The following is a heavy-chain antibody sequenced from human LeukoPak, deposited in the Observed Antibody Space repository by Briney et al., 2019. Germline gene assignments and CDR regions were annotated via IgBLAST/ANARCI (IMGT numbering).Heavy chain of an antibody. V-gene: IGHV1-18*01. CDR3: ARTQYYYDSSGYSLYYYYYYMDV. CDR2: ISAYNGNT. Sequence: ASVKVSCKASGYTFTSYGISWVRQAPGQGLEWMGWISAYNGNTNYAQKLQGRVTMTTDTSTSTAYMELTSLRSDDTAVYYCARTQYYYDSSGYSLYYYYYYMDVWGKGTTVTVSS. D-gene: IGHD3-22*01. J-gene: IGHJ6*03. CDR1: GYTFTSYG.